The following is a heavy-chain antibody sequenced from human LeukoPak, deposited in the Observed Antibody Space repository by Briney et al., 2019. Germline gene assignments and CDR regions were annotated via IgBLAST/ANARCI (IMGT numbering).Heavy chain of an antibody. CDR2: IPYDGGYT. V-gene: IGHV3-30*18. J-gene: IGHJ4*02. CDR3: AKDHADIVVLPGAHIDY. Sequence: GGSLRLSRAASGFTFSSYGMHWVRQAPGKGLEWMAVIPYDGGYTHYAGSVKGRDTISRDNSKNTVYLQMNSLRADDTAVYYCAKDHADIVVLPGAHIDYWGQGTLVAVSA. D-gene: IGHD2-2*01. CDR1: GFTFSSYG.